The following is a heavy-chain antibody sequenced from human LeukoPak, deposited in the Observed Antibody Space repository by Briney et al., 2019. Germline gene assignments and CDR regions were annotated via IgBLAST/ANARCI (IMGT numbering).Heavy chain of an antibody. Sequence: GASVKVSCKASGGTFSSYAISWVRQAPGQGLEWMGGIIPIFGTANYAQKFQGRVTMTTDTSTSTAYMELRSLRSDDTAVYYCAREGSTTFDYWGQGTLVTVSS. CDR3: AREGSTTFDY. D-gene: IGHD1-1*01. CDR1: GGTFSSYA. J-gene: IGHJ4*02. CDR2: IIPIFGTA. V-gene: IGHV1-69*05.